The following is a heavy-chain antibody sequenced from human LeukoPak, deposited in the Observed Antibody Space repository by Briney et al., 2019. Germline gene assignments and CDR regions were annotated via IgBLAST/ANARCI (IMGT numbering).Heavy chain of an antibody. CDR3: TANYYDSSGYYYKDY. CDR2: IKSKTDGGTT. J-gene: IGHJ4*02. D-gene: IGHD3-22*01. V-gene: IGHV3-15*01. CDR1: GFTFSNAW. Sequence: GGSLRLSCAASGFTFSNAWMSWVRQAPGKGLEWVGRIKSKTDGGTTDYAAPVKVRFTISRDDSKNTLYLQMNSLKTEDTAVYYCTANYYDSSGYYYKDYWGQGTLVTVSS.